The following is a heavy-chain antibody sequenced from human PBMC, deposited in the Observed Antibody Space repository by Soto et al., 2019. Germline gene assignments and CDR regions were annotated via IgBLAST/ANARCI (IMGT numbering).Heavy chain of an antibody. Sequence: QVQLVQSGAEVRQPASSVKVSCKTSGGTFSSYAISWVRQAPGQGLEWMGGIVPIVDTATYAQKFQGRVTITADESTSTAYMELGRLSSDDTAVYYCVRVVATPASPDYGAQGPLVPVPS. CDR1: GGTFSSYA. CDR2: IVPIVDTA. CDR3: VRVVATPASPDY. D-gene: IGHD2-15*01. J-gene: IGHJ4*02. V-gene: IGHV1-69*12.